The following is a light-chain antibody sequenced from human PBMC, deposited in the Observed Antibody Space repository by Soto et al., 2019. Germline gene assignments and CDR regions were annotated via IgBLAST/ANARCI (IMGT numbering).Light chain of an antibody. V-gene: IGKV3-11*01. CDR2: DAS. Sequence: EIVLTQSPATLSLSPGERATLSCRASQSVNTYLGWYQQRPGQAPILLIYDASNRATGIPARFSGSGSGTDFTLTISRLEPEDFAVYYCQQRSSWPLTFGGGTKVEIK. CDR3: QQRSSWPLT. CDR1: QSVNTY. J-gene: IGKJ4*01.